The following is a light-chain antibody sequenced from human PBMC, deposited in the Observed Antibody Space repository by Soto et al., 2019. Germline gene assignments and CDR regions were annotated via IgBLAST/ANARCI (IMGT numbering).Light chain of an antibody. J-gene: IGKJ1*01. Sequence: EIVMTQSPATLSVSPGDRATLSCRASQSVSNNLAWYQQKPGQAPRLLIYGASTRATGIPARFSGSGSGTELTLTIGSLQSEDFAFYYCQQYNNWPLTFGQGTKVEIK. CDR2: GAS. CDR1: QSVSNN. V-gene: IGKV3-15*01. CDR3: QQYNNWPLT.